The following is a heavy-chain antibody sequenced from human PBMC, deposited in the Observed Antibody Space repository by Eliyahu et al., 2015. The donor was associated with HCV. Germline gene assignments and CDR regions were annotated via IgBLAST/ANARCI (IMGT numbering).Heavy chain of an antibody. CDR3: VKGDG. V-gene: IGHV3-43*02. CDR2: ISGDGTRT. CDR1: GFTFHTYD. D-gene: IGHD3-16*01. J-gene: IGHJ4*02. Sequence: EVQLVESGGGVVQPGGSLRLSCTASGFTFHTYDMPWVRQAPGKGLQWVSLISGDGTRTYYADFARGRFAISRDNSKSSLFLHMHSLRPEDTAFYYCVKGDGWGQGTLVTVS.